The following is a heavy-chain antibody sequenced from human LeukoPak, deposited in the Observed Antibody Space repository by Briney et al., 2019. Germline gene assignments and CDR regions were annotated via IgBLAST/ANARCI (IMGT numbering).Heavy chain of an antibody. CDR2: IKEDGGEK. J-gene: IGHJ4*02. Sequence: GGSLRLSCAASGLTFSNSWTSWVRHAPGKGLEWVANIKEDGGEKDYVDSVKGRFTIYRDNAKNSLYLQMNSLRGEDTAVYYCARMATGYWGQGTLVTVSS. D-gene: IGHD2-21*02. CDR3: ARMATGY. V-gene: IGHV3-7*04. CDR1: GLTFSNSW.